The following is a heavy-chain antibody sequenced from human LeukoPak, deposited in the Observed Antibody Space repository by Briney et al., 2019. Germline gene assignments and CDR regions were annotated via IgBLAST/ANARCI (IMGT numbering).Heavy chain of an antibody. J-gene: IGHJ1*01. D-gene: IGHD6-13*01. Sequence: GASVKVSCKASGYTFTSYYMHWVRQAPGQGLEWMGIINPSGGSTSYAQKFQGRVTMTRDTSTSTVYMELSSLRSEDTAVYYCAARIAAAGHAEYFQHWGQGTLVTVSS. CDR3: AARIAAAGHAEYFQH. V-gene: IGHV1-46*01. CDR2: INPSGGST. CDR1: GYTFTSYY.